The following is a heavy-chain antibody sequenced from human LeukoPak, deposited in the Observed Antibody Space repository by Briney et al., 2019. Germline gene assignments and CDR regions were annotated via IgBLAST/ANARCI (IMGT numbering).Heavy chain of an antibody. D-gene: IGHD3-3*02. J-gene: IGHJ5*02. CDR1: GFKFRNYG. CDR2: IWYDGSNK. Sequence: GGSLRLSCAASGFKFRNYGMNWVRQAPGKGLEWVAVIWYDGSNKYYADSVKGRFTISRDNSKNTLYVQMNSLRVEDTAVYYCATSLGESTFETWGQGTLVTVSS. V-gene: IGHV3-33*01. CDR3: ATSLGESTFET.